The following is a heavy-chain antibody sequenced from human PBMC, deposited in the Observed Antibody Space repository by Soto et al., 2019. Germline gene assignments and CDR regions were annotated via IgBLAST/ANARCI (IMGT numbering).Heavy chain of an antibody. Sequence: GGSLRLSCAASGFTFSSYSMNWVRQAPGKGLEWVSSISSSSSYIYYADSVKGRFTISRDKAKNSLYLQMNSLRAEDTAVYYCARDSYSMVRGVIIVTAAHYGMDVWGQGTTVTVSS. J-gene: IGHJ6*02. CDR1: GFTFSSYS. CDR2: ISSSSSYI. D-gene: IGHD3-10*01. V-gene: IGHV3-21*01. CDR3: ARDSYSMVRGVIIVTAAHYGMDV.